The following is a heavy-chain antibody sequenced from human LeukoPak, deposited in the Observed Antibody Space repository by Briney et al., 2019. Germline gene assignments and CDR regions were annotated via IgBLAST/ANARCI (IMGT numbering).Heavy chain of an antibody. J-gene: IGHJ4*02. CDR2: IKPDGSQK. D-gene: IGHD2/OR15-2a*01. Sequence: GGSLTLSCEASGFTFSGNWMSWVRQAPGKGLEWVASIKPDGSQKWYVDSVKGRFTISRDNTKSSLYLQVNSLGAEDTAIYYCAKLLGTSTSYDSWGQGTRVTVSS. CDR1: GFTFSGNW. CDR3: AKLLGTSTSYDS. V-gene: IGHV3-7*01.